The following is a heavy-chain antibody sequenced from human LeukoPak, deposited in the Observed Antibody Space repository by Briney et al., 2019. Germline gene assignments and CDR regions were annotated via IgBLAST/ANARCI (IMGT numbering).Heavy chain of an antibody. CDR2: IIPILGIA. V-gene: IGHV1-69*04. CDR3: ARNQNYYDSSGRLDAFDI. CDR1: GGTFSSYA. D-gene: IGHD3-22*01. Sequence: SVKVSCKASGGTFSSYAISWVRQAPGQGLEWMGRIIPILGIANYAQRFQGRVTITADRSTTTAYMELSSLRSEDTAMYYCARNQNYYDSSGRLDAFDIWGQGTMVTVSS. J-gene: IGHJ3*02.